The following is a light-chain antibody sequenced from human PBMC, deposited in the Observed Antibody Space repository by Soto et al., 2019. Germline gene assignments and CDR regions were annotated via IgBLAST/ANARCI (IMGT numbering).Light chain of an antibody. CDR3: QQYSQWPLT. V-gene: IGKV3-15*01. J-gene: IGKJ4*01. CDR1: QSVRTY. CDR2: GVS. Sequence: EIVLTKSPATLSLSPGERATRSCRASQSVRTYLAWDQQNPGQAPRLYMYGVSTRATGIPARFGGSGSATEFTLTISSLQSEDFAVYYCQQYSQWPLTFGGGTKVDIK.